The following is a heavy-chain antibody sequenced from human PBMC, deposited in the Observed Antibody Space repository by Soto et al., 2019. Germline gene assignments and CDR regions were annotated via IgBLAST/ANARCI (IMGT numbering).Heavy chain of an antibody. CDR3: ARRRNQKWLRLLSGSFPLDY. V-gene: IGHV3-66*01. J-gene: IGHJ4*02. D-gene: IGHD5-12*01. CDR1: GFTVSSNY. CDR2: IYSGGST. Sequence: PGGSLRLSCAASGFTVSSNYMSWVRQAPGKGLEWVSVIYSGGSTYYADSVKGRFTISRDNSKNTLYLQMNSLRAEDMAVYYCARRRNQKWLRLLSGSFPLDYWGQGTLVTVSS.